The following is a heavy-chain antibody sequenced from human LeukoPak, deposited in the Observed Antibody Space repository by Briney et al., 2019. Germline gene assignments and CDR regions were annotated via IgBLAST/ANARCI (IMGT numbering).Heavy chain of an antibody. CDR2: IWYDGSNK. D-gene: IGHD1-26*01. CDR1: GFTFSSYG. J-gene: IGHJ4*02. Sequence: GRSLRPSCAASGFTFSSYGMHWVRQAPGKGLEWVAVIWYDGSNKYYADSVKGRFTISRDNPKNTLYLQMNSLRAEDTAVYYCAKDQGRDKGYYFDYWGQGTLVTVSS. CDR3: AKDQGRDKGYYFDY. V-gene: IGHV3-33*06.